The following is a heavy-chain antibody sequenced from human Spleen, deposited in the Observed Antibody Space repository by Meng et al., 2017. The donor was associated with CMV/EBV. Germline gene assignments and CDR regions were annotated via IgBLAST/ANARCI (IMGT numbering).Heavy chain of an antibody. J-gene: IGHJ4*02. V-gene: IGHV1-18*01. D-gene: IGHD6-13*01. Sequence: ASVKVSCKASGYTFTSYGISWVRQAPGQGLEWMGWISAYNGNTNSAQKFQGRVTMTTDTSTSTAYMELSSLRSEDTAVYYCARGSSSWPNPLDDWGQGTLVTVSS. CDR2: ISAYNGNT. CDR1: GYTFTSYG. CDR3: ARGSSSWPNPLDD.